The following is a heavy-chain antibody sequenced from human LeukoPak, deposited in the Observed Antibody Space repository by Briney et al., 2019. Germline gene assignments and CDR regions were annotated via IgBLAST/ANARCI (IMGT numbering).Heavy chain of an antibody. Sequence: GASVKVSCKASGYIFTGYYMHWVRQALGQGLEWMGWINPNSGDTDYAQKFQGRVTMTRDTSIRTVYMELSSLKSDDTAVYYCTRGRRLDNAPTAPCEYWGQGTLVTVSS. V-gene: IGHV1-2*02. D-gene: IGHD2-2*03. CDR3: TRGRRLDNAPTAPCEY. J-gene: IGHJ4*02. CDR1: GYIFTGYY. CDR2: INPNSGDT.